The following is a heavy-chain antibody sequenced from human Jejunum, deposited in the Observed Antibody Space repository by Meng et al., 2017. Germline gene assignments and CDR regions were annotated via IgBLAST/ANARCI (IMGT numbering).Heavy chain of an antibody. CDR1: GGSISDYF. V-gene: IGHV4-59*01. CDR2: ISYGGTT. Sequence: SETLSLTCTVSGGSISDYFWTWIRQSPGKGLQWIGYISYGGTTNYNRSLKSRVTISVDTSKNQFSLKLNSLTAADTAVYYCARGAAATGTSYFDSWGQGTLVTVSS. D-gene: IGHD1-1*01. J-gene: IGHJ4*02. CDR3: ARGAAATGTSYFDS.